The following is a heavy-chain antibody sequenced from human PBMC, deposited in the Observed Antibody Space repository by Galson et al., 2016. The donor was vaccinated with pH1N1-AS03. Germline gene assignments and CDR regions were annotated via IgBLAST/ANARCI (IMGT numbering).Heavy chain of an antibody. CDR1: GITVGGNY. CDR3: ARVRFVNGYPLEN. D-gene: IGHD5-18*01. V-gene: IGHV3-66*02. J-gene: IGHJ4*02. CDR2: IYSGGTT. Sequence: SLRLSCAASGITVGGNYMSWVRQPPGKGLEWVSLIYSGGTTFYAESLKGRFTISRDISKNTLYLQMNSLTLEDTALYYCARVRFVNGYPLENWGVGTLVTVSS.